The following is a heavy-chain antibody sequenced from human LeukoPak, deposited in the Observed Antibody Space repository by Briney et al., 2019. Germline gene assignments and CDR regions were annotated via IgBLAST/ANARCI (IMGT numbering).Heavy chain of an antibody. J-gene: IGHJ3*02. CDR2: IKEDGSEK. V-gene: IGHV3-7*02. Sequence: GGSLRLSCAASGFTFRSYWMSWVRQAPGKGLEWVANIKEDGSEKYYVDSVKGRFTISRDNAKNSLNLQMNSLRAEDTAVYYCARATGPYDAFDIWGQGTMVTVSS. CDR3: ARATGPYDAFDI. CDR1: GFTFRSYW. D-gene: IGHD1-26*01.